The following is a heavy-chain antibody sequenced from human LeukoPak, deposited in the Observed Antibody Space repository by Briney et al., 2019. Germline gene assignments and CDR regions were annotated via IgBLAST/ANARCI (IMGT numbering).Heavy chain of an antibody. Sequence: SETLSLTCTVSGGSISSGDYYWSWTRQPPGKGLEGDGYIYCSWSTYYNPFLKSRVTISVDTSKNQFSLKLSSVTAADTAVYYCARLLVVTWEGEGWFDPWGQGTLVTVSS. CDR2: IYCSWST. CDR1: GGSISSGDYY. D-gene: IGHD2-15*01. V-gene: IGHV4-30-4*01. CDR3: ARLLVVTWEGEGWFDP. J-gene: IGHJ5*02.